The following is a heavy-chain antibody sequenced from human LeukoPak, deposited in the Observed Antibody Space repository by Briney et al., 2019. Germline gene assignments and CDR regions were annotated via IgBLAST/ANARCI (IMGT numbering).Heavy chain of an antibody. CDR3: AREGENYDFWSGYHTIDY. V-gene: IGHV4-59*12. D-gene: IGHD3-3*01. CDR2: IYYSGST. CDR1: GGSISSYY. Sequence: SETLSLTCTVSGGSISSYYWSWIRQPPGKGLEWIGYIYYSGSTNYNPSLKSRVTISVDTSKNQFSLKLSSVTAADTAVYYCAREGENYDFWSGYHTIDYWGQGTLVTVSS. J-gene: IGHJ4*02.